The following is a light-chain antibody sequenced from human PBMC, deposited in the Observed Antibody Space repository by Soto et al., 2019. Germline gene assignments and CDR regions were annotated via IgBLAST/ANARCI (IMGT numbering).Light chain of an antibody. J-gene: IGLJ2*01. V-gene: IGLV3-21*04. CDR1: NIGSKS. CDR3: HVWDSSSDHLV. Sequence: SYELTQPPSVSLAPGKTASITCGGNNIGSKSVHWYQQKPGQAPVLVINYDSDRPSGIPERFSGSNSGNTATLTISRVEVGDEADYYCHVWDSSSDHLVFGGGTKLTVL. CDR2: YDS.